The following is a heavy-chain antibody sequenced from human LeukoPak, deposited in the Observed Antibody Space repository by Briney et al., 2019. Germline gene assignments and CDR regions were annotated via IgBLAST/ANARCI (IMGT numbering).Heavy chain of an antibody. CDR3: ARERGPSHITMVRGVIPHFDY. CDR2: IYSGGST. D-gene: IGHD3-10*01. J-gene: IGHJ4*02. CDR1: GFTVSSNY. Sequence: PGGSLRLSCAASGFTVSSNYMSWVRQAPGKGLEWVSVIYSGGSTYYADSVKGRFTISRDNSKNTLYLQMSSLRAEDTAVYYCARERGPSHITMVRGVIPHFDYWGQGTLVTVSS. V-gene: IGHV3-66*01.